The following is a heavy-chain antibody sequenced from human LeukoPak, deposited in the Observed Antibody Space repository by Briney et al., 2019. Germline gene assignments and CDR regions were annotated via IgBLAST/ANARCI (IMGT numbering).Heavy chain of an antibody. CDR3: ARAANWFDP. D-gene: IGHD6-25*01. CDR1: GGSSSGYY. J-gene: IGHJ5*02. CDR2: INHSGST. V-gene: IGHV4-34*01. Sequence: PSETLSLTCAVYGGSSSGYYWSWIRQPPGKGLEWIGEINHSGSTNYNPSLKSRVTISVDTSKNQFSLKLTSVTAADTAVYYCARAANWFDPWGQGTLVTVSS.